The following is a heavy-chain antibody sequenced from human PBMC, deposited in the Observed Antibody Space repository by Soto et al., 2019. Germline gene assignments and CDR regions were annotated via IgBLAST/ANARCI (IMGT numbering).Heavy chain of an antibody. V-gene: IGHV3-23*01. CDR3: AKVAGGLGYFDL. CDR2: ISATGGNI. CDR1: GFTFSDYA. Sequence: EVQLLESGGGLARPGGSLRLSCVASGFTFSDYAMTWVRQAPGKGLEWVATISATGGNIEYTDSLKGRVTISRDNSKNTLYLQRNGLTSDDTAVHYCAKVAGGLGYFDLWGRGTLVTVSS. D-gene: IGHD3-16*01. J-gene: IGHJ2*01.